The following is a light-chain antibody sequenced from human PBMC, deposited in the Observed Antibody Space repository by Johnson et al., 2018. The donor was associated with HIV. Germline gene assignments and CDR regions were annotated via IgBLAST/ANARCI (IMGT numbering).Light chain of an antibody. J-gene: IGLJ1*01. V-gene: IGLV1-51*02. CDR2: EST. CDR1: SSNIGNNY. Sequence: QSILTQPPSVSAAPGQKVTISCSGSSSNIGNNYVSWYQQLPGTAPKLLIYESTNRPSGIPDRFSGSKSGTSATLGISGLQTGDEADYYCGTWDTSRGAQYVFGSGTKVTVL. CDR3: GTWDTSRGAQYV.